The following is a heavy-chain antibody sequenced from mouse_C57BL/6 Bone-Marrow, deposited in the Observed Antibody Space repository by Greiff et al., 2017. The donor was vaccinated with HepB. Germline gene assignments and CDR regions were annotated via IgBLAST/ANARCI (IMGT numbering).Heavy chain of an antibody. D-gene: IGHD1-1*01. J-gene: IGHJ3*01. Sequence: VQLQQSGPELVKPGASVKISCKASGYAFSSSWMNWVKQRPGKGLEWIGRIYPGDGDTNYNGKFKGKATLTADKSSSTADMQLSSLTSEDSAVYFCAKSPTDWFAYWGQGTLVTVSA. V-gene: IGHV1-82*01. CDR1: GYAFSSSW. CDR3: AKSPTDWFAY. CDR2: IYPGDGDT.